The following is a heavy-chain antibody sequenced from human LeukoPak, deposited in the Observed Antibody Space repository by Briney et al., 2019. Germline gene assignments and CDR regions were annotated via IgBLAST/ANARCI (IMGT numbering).Heavy chain of an antibody. CDR2: IYYSGST. CDR3: ARTSNYYYYYMDV. Sequence: SETLSLTCAVSGGSISSSNWRSWVRQPPGKGLEWIGYIYYSGSTNYIPSLKSRVTISVDTSKNQFSLKLSSVTAADTAVYYCARTSNYYYYYMDVWGKGTTVTVSS. V-gene: IGHV4-4*02. CDR1: GGSISSSNW. J-gene: IGHJ6*03.